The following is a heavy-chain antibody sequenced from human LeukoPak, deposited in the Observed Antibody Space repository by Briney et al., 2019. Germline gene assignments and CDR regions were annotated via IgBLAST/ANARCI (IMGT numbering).Heavy chain of an antibody. CDR1: GFTFSNYW. V-gene: IGHV3-74*01. CDR2: INSDGSST. D-gene: IGHD5-18*01. Sequence: GGSLRLSCAASGFTFSNYWMHWVRQAPGKGLVWVSRINSDGSSTTYADSVKGRFTISRDNAKNTLYLQMNSLRAEDTAVYYCARVDTAMDPFDYWGQETQVTVSS. CDR3: ARVDTAMDPFDY. J-gene: IGHJ4*02.